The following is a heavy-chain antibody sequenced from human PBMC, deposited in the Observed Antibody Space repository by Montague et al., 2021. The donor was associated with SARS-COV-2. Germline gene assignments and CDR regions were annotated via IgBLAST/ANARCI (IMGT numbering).Heavy chain of an antibody. CDR2: VSSSGSRI. J-gene: IGHJ3*02. D-gene: IGHD3-16*02. Sequence: SLRLSCAASGFTFGSYEMNWVRQAPGKGLEWVSYVSSSGSRIYYADSVKGRFTISRDNTKNSLSLQMNSLRAEDTAVYYCARWGYDYVWGNYRYPHDAFDIWGQGTLVTVAS. CDR1: GFTFGSYE. V-gene: IGHV3-48*03. CDR3: ARWGYDYVWGNYRYPHDAFDI.